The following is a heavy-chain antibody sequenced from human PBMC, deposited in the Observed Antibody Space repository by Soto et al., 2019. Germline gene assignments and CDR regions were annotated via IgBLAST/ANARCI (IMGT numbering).Heavy chain of an antibody. J-gene: IGHJ6*03. D-gene: IGHD3-10*01. Sequence: QVQLVQSGAEVKKPGSSVKVSCTASGGTFSSYTISWVRQAPGQGLEWMGRIIPILGIANYAQKFQGRVTITADKSTSTAYMELSSLRSEDTAVYYCARAGYGSGSYYMDVWGKGTTVTVSS. CDR2: IIPILGIA. CDR1: GGTFSSYT. V-gene: IGHV1-69*02. CDR3: ARAGYGSGSYYMDV.